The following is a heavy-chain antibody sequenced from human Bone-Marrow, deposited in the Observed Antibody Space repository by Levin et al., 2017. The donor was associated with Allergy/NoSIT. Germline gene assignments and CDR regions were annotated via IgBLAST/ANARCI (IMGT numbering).Heavy chain of an antibody. CDR3: ARDLGYYGSGSQASEH. CDR1: GGTFSSYA. V-gene: IGHV1-69*13. D-gene: IGHD3-10*01. Sequence: SVKVSCKASGGTFSSYAISWVRQAPGQGLEWMGGIIPIFGTANYAQKFQGRVTITADESTSTAYMELSSLRSEDTAVYYCARDLGYYGSGSQASEHWGQGTLVTVSS. CDR2: IIPIFGTA. J-gene: IGHJ1*01.